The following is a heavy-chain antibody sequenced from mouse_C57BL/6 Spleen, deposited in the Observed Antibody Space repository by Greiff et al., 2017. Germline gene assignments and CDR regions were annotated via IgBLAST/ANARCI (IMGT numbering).Heavy chain of an antibody. J-gene: IGHJ3*01. Sequence: QVQLQQSGAELVKPGASVKLSCKASGYTFTSYWMHWVKQRPGQGLEWIGMIHPNSGSTNYNEKFKSKATLTVDKSSSTAYMQLSSLTSEDSAVYYCARRLGYYGKPWFAYWGQGTLVTVSA. CDR3: ARRLGYYGKPWFAY. V-gene: IGHV1-64*01. CDR1: GYTFTSYW. CDR2: IHPNSGST. D-gene: IGHD2-1*01.